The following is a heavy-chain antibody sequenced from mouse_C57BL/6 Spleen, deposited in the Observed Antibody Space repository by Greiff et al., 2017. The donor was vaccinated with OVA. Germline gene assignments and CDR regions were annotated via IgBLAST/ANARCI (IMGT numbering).Heavy chain of an antibody. J-gene: IGHJ2*01. CDR3: VREGVTTVVLDY. V-gene: IGHV10-1*01. D-gene: IGHD1-1*01. Sequence: EVKVVESGGGLVQPKGSLKLSCAASGFSFNTYAMNWVRQAPGKGLEWVARIRSKSNNYATYYADSVKDRFTISRDDSESMLYLQMNNLKTEDTAMYYCVREGVTTVVLDYWGQGTTLTVAS. CDR2: IRSKSNNYAT. CDR1: GFSFNTYA.